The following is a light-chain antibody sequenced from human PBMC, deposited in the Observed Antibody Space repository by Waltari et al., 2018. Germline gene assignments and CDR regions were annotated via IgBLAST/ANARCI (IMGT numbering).Light chain of an antibody. V-gene: IGKV3-15*01. CDR3: QQYNTWPRT. CDR2: GAS. CDR1: QSLTNY. Sequence: EIVLTQSPATLSLSPGERATLSCRASQSLTNYLAWYQQKPGQAPRLLIYGASTRATGVPARFSGSGAGREFTLTISSLQSEDSVFYYCQQYNTWPRTFGPGTKVDIK. J-gene: IGKJ3*01.